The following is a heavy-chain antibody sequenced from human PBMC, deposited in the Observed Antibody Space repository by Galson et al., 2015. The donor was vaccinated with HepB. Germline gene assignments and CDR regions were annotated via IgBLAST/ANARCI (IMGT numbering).Heavy chain of an antibody. CDR1: GGSFSGYY. CDR3: ARHIVATPLGGYYYYYYGMDV. CDR2: INHSGST. D-gene: IGHD5-12*01. Sequence: ETLSLTCAVYGGSFSGYYWSWIRQPPGKGLEWIGEINHSGSTNYNPSLKSRVTISVDTSKNQFSLKLSSVTAADTAVYYCARHIVATPLGGYYYYYYGMDVWGQGTTVTVSS. J-gene: IGHJ6*02. V-gene: IGHV4-34*01.